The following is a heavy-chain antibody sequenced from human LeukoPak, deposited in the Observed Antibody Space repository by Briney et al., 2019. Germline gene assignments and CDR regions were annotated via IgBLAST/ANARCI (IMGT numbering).Heavy chain of an antibody. CDR3: ARDASYYDSSGYWY. V-gene: IGHV1-2*02. CDR2: INPNSGGT. CDR1: GYTFTGYY. Sequence: GASVKVSCKASGYTFTGYYMHWVRQAPGQGLEWMGWINPNSGGTNYAQKLQGRVTMTRDTSISTAYMELSRLRSDDTAVYYCARDASYYDSSGYWYWGQGTLVTVSS. J-gene: IGHJ4*02. D-gene: IGHD3-22*01.